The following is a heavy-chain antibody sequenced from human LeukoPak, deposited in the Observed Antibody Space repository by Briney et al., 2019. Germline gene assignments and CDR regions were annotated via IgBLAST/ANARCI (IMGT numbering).Heavy chain of an antibody. J-gene: IGHJ4*02. V-gene: IGHV1-69*13. CDR1: GATFTSCA. D-gene: IGHD3-10*01. Sequence: SVKVSFTASGATFTSCANNWVRHPHGQGQEWMGGIIPIFGTANYAQKFQGRVTITADESTSTAYMELSSLRAEDTAVYYCAREGYDGSGSFFDYWGQGTLVTVSS. CDR3: AREGYDGSGSFFDY. CDR2: IIPIFGTA.